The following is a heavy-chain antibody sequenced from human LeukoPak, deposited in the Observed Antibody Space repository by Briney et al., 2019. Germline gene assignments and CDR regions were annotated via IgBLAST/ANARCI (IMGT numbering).Heavy chain of an antibody. Sequence: ASLKVSCKASGYTFTSYYMHWVRQAPGQGLEWMGIINPSGGSTSYAQKFQGRVTMTRDTSTSTVYMELSSLRSEDTAVYYCAREIYDSSGYDGDAFDIWGQGTMVTVSS. CDR2: INPSGGST. D-gene: IGHD3-22*01. CDR1: GYTFTSYY. J-gene: IGHJ3*02. CDR3: AREIYDSSGYDGDAFDI. V-gene: IGHV1-46*01.